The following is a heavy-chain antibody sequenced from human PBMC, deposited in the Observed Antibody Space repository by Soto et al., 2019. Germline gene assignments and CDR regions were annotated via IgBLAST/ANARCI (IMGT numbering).Heavy chain of an antibody. CDR2: IIPMFGTA. J-gene: IGHJ4*02. D-gene: IGHD3-22*01. CDR1: GGTFSRHP. CDR3: ARGWGYDSSDYYYAY. V-gene: IGHV1-69*01. Sequence: QVQLVQSGAEVRKPGSSVKVSCKASGGTFSRHPISWVRQAPGQGLEWMGGIIPMFGTANHAQKFQGRVTIIADESTSTAYMELSSLRSEDTAIYYCARGWGYDSSDYYYAYWGQGTVVIVSS.